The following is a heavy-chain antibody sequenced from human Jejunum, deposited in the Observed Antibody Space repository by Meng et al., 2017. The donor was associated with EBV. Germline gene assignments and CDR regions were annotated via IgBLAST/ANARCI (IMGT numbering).Heavy chain of an antibody. CDR1: GFTFSNSW. D-gene: IGHD3/OR15-3a*01. J-gene: IGHJ4*02. Sequence: EGQLVASGGGVVQPGGSLRLSCAASGFTFSNSWMHWLRQAPGKGLVWVSHIDTDGSTTNYAGSVKGRFTISRDNAKNTLSLQMNSLRVEDTAVYYCVRGGLGPWYWGQGTLVTVSS. CDR3: VRGGLGPWY. CDR2: IDTDGSTT. V-gene: IGHV3-74*01.